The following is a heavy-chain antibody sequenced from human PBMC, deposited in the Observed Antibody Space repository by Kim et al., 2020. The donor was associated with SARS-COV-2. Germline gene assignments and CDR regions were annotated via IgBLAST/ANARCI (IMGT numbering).Heavy chain of an antibody. CDR3: ARDLFSIAAPYYFDY. J-gene: IGHJ4*02. Sequence: KFQGSVTMTRDTSTSTVYMELGSLRSEDTAVYYCARDLFSIAAPYYFDYWGQGTLVTVSS. V-gene: IGHV1-46*01. D-gene: IGHD6-13*01.